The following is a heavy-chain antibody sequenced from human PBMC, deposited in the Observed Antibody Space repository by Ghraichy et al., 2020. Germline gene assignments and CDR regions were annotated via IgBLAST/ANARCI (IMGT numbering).Heavy chain of an antibody. Sequence: SETLSLTCTVSGGSISSGSYYWSWIRQPAGKGLEWIGRIYTSGSTNYNPSLKSRVTISVDTSKNQFSLKLSSVTAADTAVYYCARDAMIVVAGPVGYYYYGMDVWGQGTTVTVSS. D-gene: IGHD3-22*01. CDR2: IYTSGST. V-gene: IGHV4-61*02. CDR1: GGSISSGSYY. CDR3: ARDAMIVVAGPVGYYYYGMDV. J-gene: IGHJ6*02.